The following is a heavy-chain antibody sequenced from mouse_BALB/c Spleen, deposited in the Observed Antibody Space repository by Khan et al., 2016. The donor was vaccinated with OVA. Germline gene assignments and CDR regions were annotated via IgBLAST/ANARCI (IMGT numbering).Heavy chain of an antibody. CDR3: ARGGKFAY. D-gene: IGHD1-1*02. V-gene: IGHV1S137*01. Sequence: QVQLQQSGAELVRPGVSVKISCKGSGYTFIDYAMHWVKQSHAKSLEWIGVISTYYGDVDYSQKFKGKATMTVDRSSSTAYMELARLTSEDSAIYYCARGGKFAYWGQGTLVTVSA. J-gene: IGHJ3*01. CDR2: ISTYYGDV. CDR1: GYTFIDYA.